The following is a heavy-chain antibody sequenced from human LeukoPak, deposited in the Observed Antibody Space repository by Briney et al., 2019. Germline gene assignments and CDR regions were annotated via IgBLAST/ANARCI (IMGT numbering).Heavy chain of an antibody. V-gene: IGHV3-66*02. CDR3: ARGADYFDY. J-gene: IGHJ4*02. CDR1: GSTVISNY. Sequence: PGGSLRLSCAASGSTVISNYMTWVRQAPGKGLEWVSAIYSGGSTYYADSVKGRFTISRDNPKNTLYLQMNSLRAEDTAVYYCARGADYFDYWGQGTLVTVSS. CDR2: IYSGGST.